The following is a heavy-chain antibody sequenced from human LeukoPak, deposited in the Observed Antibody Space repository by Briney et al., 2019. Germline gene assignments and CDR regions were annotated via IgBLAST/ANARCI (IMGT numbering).Heavy chain of an antibody. CDR3: ARVVVVPAAPDY. CDR2: TSSSSSYI. V-gene: IGHV3-21*01. CDR1: GFTFSSYG. D-gene: IGHD2-2*01. J-gene: IGHJ4*02. Sequence: PGGSLRLSCAASGFTFSSYGMQWVRQAPGKGLEWVSSTSSSSSYIYYADSVKGRFTISRDNAKNSLYLQMNNLRAEDTAVYYCARVVVVPAAPDYWGQGTLVTVSS.